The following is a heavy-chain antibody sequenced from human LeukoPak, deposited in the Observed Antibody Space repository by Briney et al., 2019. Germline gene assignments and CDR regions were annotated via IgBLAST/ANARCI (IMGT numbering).Heavy chain of an antibody. J-gene: IGHJ5*02. CDR1: GFTFSSYSM. CDR3: AREGCSGGSCYPARGFDP. CDR2: IYHSGST. Sequence: GSLRLSCAASGFTFSSYSMNWVRQPPGKGLEWIGGIYHSGSTNYNPSLKSRVTISVDKSKNQFSLKLSSVTAADTAVYYCAREGCSGGSCYPARGFDPWGQGTLVTVSS. D-gene: IGHD2-15*01. V-gene: IGHV4-4*02.